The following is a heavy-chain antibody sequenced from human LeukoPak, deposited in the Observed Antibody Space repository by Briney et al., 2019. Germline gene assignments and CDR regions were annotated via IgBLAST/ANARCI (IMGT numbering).Heavy chain of an antibody. D-gene: IGHD5-18*01. CDR2: ISWNSGSI. CDR1: GFTFDDYA. Sequence: GRSLRLSCAAPGFTFDDYAMHWVRQAPGKGLEWVSGISWNSGSIGYADSVKGRFTISRDNAKNSLYLQMNSLRAEDTALYYCAKEGGRGYSYGSDAFDIWGQGTMVTVSS. CDR3: AKEGGRGYSYGSDAFDI. V-gene: IGHV3-9*01. J-gene: IGHJ3*02.